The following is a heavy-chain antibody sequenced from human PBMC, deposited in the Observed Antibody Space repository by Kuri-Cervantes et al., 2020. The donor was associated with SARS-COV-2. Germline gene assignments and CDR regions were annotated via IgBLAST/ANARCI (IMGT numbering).Heavy chain of an antibody. CDR2: IYHSGST. CDR3: ARQAIVLMVYATTFDY. J-gene: IGHJ4*02. Sequence: GSLRLSCSASNGSISSSSYYWAWIRQPPGRGLQWIGYIYHSGSTYYNPSLKSRVTISVDTSKNQFSLKLSSVTAADTAVYYCARQAIVLMVYATTFDYWGQGTLVTVSS. D-gene: IGHD2-8*01. V-gene: IGHV4-39*01. CDR1: NGSISSSSYY.